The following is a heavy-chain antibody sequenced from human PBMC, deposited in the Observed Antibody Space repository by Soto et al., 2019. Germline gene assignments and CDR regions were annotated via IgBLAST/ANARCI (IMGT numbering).Heavy chain of an antibody. CDR2: IYYSGST. CDR1: GGSISSYY. CDR3: ARDGVAVAGTVIDY. V-gene: IGHV4-59*01. Sequence: PSETLSLTCTVSGGSISSYYWSWIRQPPGKGLEWIGYIYYSGSTNYNPSLKSRVTISVDTSKNQFSLKLSSVTAADTAVYYCARDGVAVAGTVIDYWGQGTLVTVSS. J-gene: IGHJ4*02. D-gene: IGHD6-19*01.